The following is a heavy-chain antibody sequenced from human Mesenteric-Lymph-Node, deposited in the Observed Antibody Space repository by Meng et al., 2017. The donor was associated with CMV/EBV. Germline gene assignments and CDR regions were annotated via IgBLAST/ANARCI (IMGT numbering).Heavy chain of an antibody. Sequence: LSTSGVGVGWIRQPPGKALKWLALIYWDDDKRYSPSLKSRLTITKDTSKNQVVLTMTNMDPVDTATYYCAHELGYCSSTSCYSWFDPWGQGTLVTVSS. J-gene: IGHJ5*02. CDR1: LSTSGVG. V-gene: IGHV2-5*02. CDR2: IYWDDDK. CDR3: AHELGYCSSTSCYSWFDP. D-gene: IGHD2-2*01.